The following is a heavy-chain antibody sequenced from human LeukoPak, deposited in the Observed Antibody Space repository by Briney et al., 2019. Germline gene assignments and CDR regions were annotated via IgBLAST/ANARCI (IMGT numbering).Heavy chain of an antibody. CDR2: ISIDGSRQ. CDR1: GFTLRNYA. J-gene: IGHJ4*02. D-gene: IGHD6-19*01. Sequence: GSLRLSCAPSIGFTLRNYAIHWVRQAPGKGLEWVAVISIDGSRQHYADFLVGRFTISRDNSKNTVSLQMSSLRTEDTAVYFCAREQGGSGWSGFDYWGQGTLVTVS. V-gene: IGHV3-30*15. CDR3: AREQGGSGWSGFDY.